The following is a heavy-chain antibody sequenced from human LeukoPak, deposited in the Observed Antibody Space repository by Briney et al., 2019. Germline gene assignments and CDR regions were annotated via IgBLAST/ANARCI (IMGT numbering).Heavy chain of an antibody. D-gene: IGHD3-10*01. V-gene: IGHV3-30-3*01. Sequence: PGGSLRLSCVASGFTFSNYVMHWVRQAPGKGLEWVALISYDGSNENYADSVKGRFTISRDNSKNTLYLQMNSLRAEDTAVYYCARVFRITKTTCMDVWGQGTTVTVSS. CDR3: ARVFRITKTTCMDV. CDR2: ISYDGSNE. CDR1: GFTFSNYV. J-gene: IGHJ6*02.